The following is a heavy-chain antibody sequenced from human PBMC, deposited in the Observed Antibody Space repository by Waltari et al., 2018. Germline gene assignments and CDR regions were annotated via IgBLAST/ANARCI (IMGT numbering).Heavy chain of an antibody. CDR3: ARSLRNSGSDDDH. CDR1: GFIFSNYA. CDR2: ISYDGANK. D-gene: IGHD3-10*01. V-gene: IGHV3-30*07. J-gene: IGHJ5*02. Sequence: QEQLVESGGGVVQPGRSLRLSCAASGFIFSNYALHWVRQAPGKGLQWVAVISYDGANKDYVYSVKGRFTISRDNSKNTVYLQMNSLSSEDTAIYYCARSLRNSGSDDDHWGQGTLVTVSS.